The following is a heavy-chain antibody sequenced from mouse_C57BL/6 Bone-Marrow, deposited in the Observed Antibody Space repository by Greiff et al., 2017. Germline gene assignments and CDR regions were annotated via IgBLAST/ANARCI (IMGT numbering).Heavy chain of an antibody. CDR3: TPGYYGSSSFAY. CDR2: IDPENGDT. CDR1: GFNIKDDY. Sequence: EVKLQESGAELVRPGASVKLSCTASGFNIKDDYMHWVKQRPEQGLEWIGWIDPENGDTEYASKFQGKATITADTSSNTAYLQLSSLTSEDTAVYYCTPGYYGSSSFAYWGQGTLVTVSA. J-gene: IGHJ3*01. D-gene: IGHD1-1*01. V-gene: IGHV14-4*01.